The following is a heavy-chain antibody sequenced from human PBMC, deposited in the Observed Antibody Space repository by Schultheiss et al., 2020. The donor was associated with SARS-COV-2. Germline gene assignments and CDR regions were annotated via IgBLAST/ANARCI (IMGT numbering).Heavy chain of an antibody. CDR3: ARGRYVAAAGYYFDS. CDR2: IYYSGNT. J-gene: IGHJ4*02. V-gene: IGHV4-38-2*01. Sequence: SETLSLTCAVSGYSISSGYYWGWIRQPPGKGLEWIGYIYYSGNTYYNPSLKSLVTISVDTSTNQFSLKLSSVTAADTAVYYCARGRYVAAAGYYFDSWGQGTLVTVSS. CDR1: GYSISSGYY. D-gene: IGHD6-13*01.